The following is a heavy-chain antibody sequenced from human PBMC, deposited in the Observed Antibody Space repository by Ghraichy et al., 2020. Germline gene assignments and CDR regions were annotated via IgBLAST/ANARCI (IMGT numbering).Heavy chain of an antibody. CDR2: INHSGST. CDR1: GGSFSGYY. D-gene: IGHD3-22*01. Sequence: SQTLSLTCAVYGGSFSGYYWSWIRQPPGKGLEWIGEINHSGSTNYNPSLKSRVTISVDTSKNQFSLKLSSVTAADTAVYYCARLHYYDSSGRDYWGQGTLVTVSS. J-gene: IGHJ4*02. CDR3: ARLHYYDSSGRDY. V-gene: IGHV4-34*01.